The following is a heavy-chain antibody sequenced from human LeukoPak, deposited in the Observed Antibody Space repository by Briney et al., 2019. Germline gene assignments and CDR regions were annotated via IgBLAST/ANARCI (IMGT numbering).Heavy chain of an antibody. V-gene: IGHV4-61*02. CDR1: GGSVRRGNYY. CDR2: IYTSGTT. Sequence: SETLSLTCTVSGGSVRRGNYYWTWIRQPAGSGLEWIGRIYTSGTTDYNPSLRTRVTISVDASRNQFSLNLSSVTAADTAVYYCARVSSSSGYYGLYYGMDVWGQGTTVTVSS. CDR3: ARVSSSSGYYGLYYGMDV. D-gene: IGHD3-22*01. J-gene: IGHJ6*02.